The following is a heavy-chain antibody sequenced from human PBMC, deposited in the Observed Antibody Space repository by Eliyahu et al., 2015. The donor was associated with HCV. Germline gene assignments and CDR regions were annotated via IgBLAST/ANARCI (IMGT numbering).Heavy chain of an antibody. V-gene: IGHV3-9*01. Sequence: EVQLVESGGGXVQPGRSLRLSCVASGFPGFDSAMHXVRQVAGKGLXWVAGIYWFSXRIDYADSVKGRFTVSRDNAKNSLYLQMDSLRDDDTALYYCIKDLLPGGADVWGRGTTVTVSS. CDR1: GFPGFDSA. D-gene: IGHD3-10*01. J-gene: IGHJ6*02. CDR3: IKDLLPGGADV. CDR2: IYWFSXRI.